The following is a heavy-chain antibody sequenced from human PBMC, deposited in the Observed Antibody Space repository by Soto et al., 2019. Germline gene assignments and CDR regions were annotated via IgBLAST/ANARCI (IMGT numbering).Heavy chain of an antibody. Sequence: GGSLRLSCAASGFTFSSYAMHWVRQAPGKGLEWVAVISYDGSNKYYADSVKGRFTISRDNSKNTLYLQMNSLRAEDTAVYYCARDRGCSSTSCYRGGPHHKTKNYYYYYGMDVWGQGTTVTVYS. CDR3: ARDRGCSSTSCYRGGPHHKTKNYYYYYGMDV. D-gene: IGHD2-2*01. CDR1: GFTFSSYA. V-gene: IGHV3-30-3*01. J-gene: IGHJ6*02. CDR2: ISYDGSNK.